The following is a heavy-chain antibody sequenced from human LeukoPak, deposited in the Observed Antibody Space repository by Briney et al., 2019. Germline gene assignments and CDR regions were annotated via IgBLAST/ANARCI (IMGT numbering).Heavy chain of an antibody. CDR2: ISYDGSNK. D-gene: IGHD2-2*01. CDR3: AKGPVGYFDY. V-gene: IGHV3-30-3*01. CDR1: GFTFSNYA. Sequence: GGSLRLSCAASGFTFSNYAMHWVRQAPGKGLEWVAVISYDGSNKYYADSVKGRFTISRDNSKNTLYLQMNSLTAEDTAVYYCAKGPVGYFDYWGQGTLVTVSS. J-gene: IGHJ4*02.